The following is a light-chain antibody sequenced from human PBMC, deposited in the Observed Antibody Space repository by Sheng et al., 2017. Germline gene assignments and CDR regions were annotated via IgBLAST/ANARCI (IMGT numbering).Light chain of an antibody. CDR2: DTS. Sequence: EIVLTQSPATLSLSPGERATLSCRASQSVSTFLAWYQQKPGQAPRLLMFDTSHRAADIPARFSGSGSGTDFTLTINSLEPEDVAVYYCQQRSNWPPWTFGQGTKVEIK. V-gene: IGKV3-11*01. CDR3: QQRSNWPPWT. J-gene: IGKJ1*01. CDR1: QSVSTF.